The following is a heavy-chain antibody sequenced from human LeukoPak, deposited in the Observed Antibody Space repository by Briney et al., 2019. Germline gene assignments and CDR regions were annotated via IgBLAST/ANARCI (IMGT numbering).Heavy chain of an antibody. CDR3: AKGSHYDILTGEFDY. V-gene: IGHV3-30*18. CDR2: ISYDGSNK. CDR1: GFTFSSYG. Sequence: GGSLRLSCAASGFTFSSYGMHWVRQAPGKGLEWVAVISYDGSNKYYADPVKGRFTISRDNSKNTLYLQMNSLRAEDTAVYYCAKGSHYDILTGEFDYWGQGTLVTVSS. J-gene: IGHJ4*02. D-gene: IGHD3-9*01.